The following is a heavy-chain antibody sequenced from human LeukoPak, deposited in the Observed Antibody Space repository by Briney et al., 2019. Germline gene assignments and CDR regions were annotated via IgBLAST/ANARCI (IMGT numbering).Heavy chain of an antibody. D-gene: IGHD3-22*01. Sequence: HPGGSLRLSCAASGFTFSNYWMSWVRQAPGKGLEWVANIKRDGSVTSYADSVKGRFTFSRDNVRNSLYLQMDSLRVEDTAVYYCARDYSGYRAFDIWGQGTMVTVSS. CDR1: GFTFSNYW. V-gene: IGHV3-7*01. CDR2: IKRDGSVT. CDR3: ARDYSGYRAFDI. J-gene: IGHJ3*02.